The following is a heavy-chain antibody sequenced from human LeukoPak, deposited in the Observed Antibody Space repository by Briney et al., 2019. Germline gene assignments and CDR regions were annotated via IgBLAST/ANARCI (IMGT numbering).Heavy chain of an antibody. D-gene: IGHD4-17*01. CDR1: GVSVSSGSYY. CDR3: ARGYGDYYFDY. J-gene: IGHJ4*02. CDR2: IYYSGST. Sequence: ASETLSLTCTVSGVSVSSGSYYWSWIRQPPGKGLEWIGYIYYSGSTNYNPSLKSRVTISVDTSKNQFSLKLSSVTAADTAVYYCARGYGDYYFDYWGQGTLVTVSS. V-gene: IGHV4-61*01.